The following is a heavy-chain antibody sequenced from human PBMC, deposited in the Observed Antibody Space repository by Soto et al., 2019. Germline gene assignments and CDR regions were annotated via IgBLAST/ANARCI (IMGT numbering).Heavy chain of an antibody. D-gene: IGHD3-3*01. CDR1: GGSFRSYA. J-gene: IGHJ6*02. Sequence: QVQLVQSGAEVKKTGSSLRVSCKASGGSFRSYAFSWVRQAPGQGLEWMGGVIPMFGTPKNAQKFQTRATIAADEFTRTVYMELSSLTSEDTAIYYCARAYDVRSGNYYGMDVWGQGTTVTVSS. CDR3: ARAYDVRSGNYYGMDV. V-gene: IGHV1-69*01. CDR2: VIPMFGTP.